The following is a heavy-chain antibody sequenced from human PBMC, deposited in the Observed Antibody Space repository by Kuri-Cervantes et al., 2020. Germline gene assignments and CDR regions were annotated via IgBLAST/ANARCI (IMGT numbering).Heavy chain of an antibody. D-gene: IGHD3-16*01. Sequence: GGSLRLCCAASGFSFSSYAISWVRQAPGQGLEWMGGTIPIFGTANYAQKFQGRVTITADESTSTAYMELSSLRSEDTAVYYCARAGGSHTGWGYYYYGMDVWGQGTTVTVSS. V-gene: IGHV1-69*01. J-gene: IGHJ6*02. CDR1: GFSFSSYA. CDR2: TIPIFGTA. CDR3: ARAGGSHTGWGYYYYGMDV.